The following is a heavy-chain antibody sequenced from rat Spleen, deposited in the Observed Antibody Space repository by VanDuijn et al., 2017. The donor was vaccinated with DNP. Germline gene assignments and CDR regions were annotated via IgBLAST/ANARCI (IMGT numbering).Heavy chain of an antibody. CDR2: ISYDGSST. V-gene: IGHV5-7*01. CDR1: GFTFSAYN. CDR3: ARPDY. Sequence: EVRLVESGGGLVQPGRSLKLSCAASGFTFSAYNMAWVRQAPKKGLEWVATISYDGSSTHYRDSVKGRFTVSRDNAKSTLYLQMDSLRSEDTATYYCARPDYWGQGVMVTVSS. J-gene: IGHJ2*01.